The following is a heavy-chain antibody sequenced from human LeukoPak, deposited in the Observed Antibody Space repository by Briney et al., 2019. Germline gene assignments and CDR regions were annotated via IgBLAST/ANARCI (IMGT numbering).Heavy chain of an antibody. CDR3: ARLGPVVPTANDAFDI. CDR1: GGSISSGGYY. D-gene: IGHD2-2*01. J-gene: IGHJ3*02. CDR2: IYHSGDT. V-gene: IGHV4-39*01. Sequence: SQTLSLTCTVSGGSISSGGYYWGWVRQPPGKGLEWIGSIYHSGDTYYNPSLTSRVTIAVDTSKNQFSLKLISVTAADTAVYYCARLGPVVPTANDAFDIWGQGTMVTVSS.